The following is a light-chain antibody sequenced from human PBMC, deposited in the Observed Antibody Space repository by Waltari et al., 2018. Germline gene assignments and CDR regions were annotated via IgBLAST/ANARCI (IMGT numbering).Light chain of an antibody. Sequence: EIVLTQSPGTLSLSPGERATLSCRASQSVSSSYLAWYQQKPGQAPRLPIYGASRRATGIPDRFSGSGSGTDFTLTISRLEPDDFAVYYCQQYGSSPGVTFGPGTKVDIK. CDR1: QSVSSSY. J-gene: IGKJ3*01. CDR3: QQYGSSPGVT. V-gene: IGKV3-20*01. CDR2: GAS.